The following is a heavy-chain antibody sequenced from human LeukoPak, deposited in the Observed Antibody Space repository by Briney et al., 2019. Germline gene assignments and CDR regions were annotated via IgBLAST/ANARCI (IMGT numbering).Heavy chain of an antibody. CDR1: GLAFSVYY. CDR2: ISSSSSYT. Sequence: GEALRLSCAASGLAFSVYYMSWIRQATGKGLEWVSYISSSSSYTNYADSVKGRFTISRDNAKNSLYLQMNSLRAEDTAVYYCAREGSSSWYDYWGQGTLVTVSS. CDR3: AREGSSSWYDY. D-gene: IGHD6-13*01. J-gene: IGHJ4*02. V-gene: IGHV3-11*05.